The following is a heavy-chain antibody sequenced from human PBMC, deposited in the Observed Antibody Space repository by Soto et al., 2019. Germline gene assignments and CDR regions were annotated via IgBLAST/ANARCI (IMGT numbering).Heavy chain of an antibody. CDR3: ARVIGGSGWYGSFGS. V-gene: IGHV1-69*01. Sequence: QVQLMPTGAEVKKPGASVKVSCKASGGSFSSYAINWVRQAPGPGLEWMGGIIPMFGTPNDAQKFQGRVTMTADEPTNTAYMEVGSLRSEDTAVYYCARVIGGSGWYGSFGSWGQGTLGTVSS. J-gene: IGHJ4*02. CDR1: GGSFSSYA. D-gene: IGHD6-19*01. CDR2: IIPMFGTP.